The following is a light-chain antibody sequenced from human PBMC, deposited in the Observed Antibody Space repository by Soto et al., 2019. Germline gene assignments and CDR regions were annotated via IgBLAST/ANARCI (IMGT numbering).Light chain of an antibody. J-gene: IGLJ3*02. V-gene: IGLV2-11*01. Sequence: QSALAQPRSVSGSPGQSVTLSCTGTSSDVGGDDFVSWYLQYPGKAPKLIIFDVTERTSGVPDRFSGSKSGNSASLTISGLRAEDEADYFCSSYAGSYILGVFGGGTKLTVL. CDR1: SSDVGGDDF. CDR3: SSYAGSYILGV. CDR2: DVT.